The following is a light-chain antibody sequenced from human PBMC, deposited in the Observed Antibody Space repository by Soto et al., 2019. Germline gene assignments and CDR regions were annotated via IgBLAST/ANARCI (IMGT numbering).Light chain of an antibody. CDR3: QSYDSSLTSYV. CDR1: SSDIGAGYD. CDR2: SNA. V-gene: IGLV1-40*01. J-gene: IGLJ1*01. Sequence: QSVLTQPPSVSEAPGQRVTISCTGTSSDIGAGYDVHWYQQLPGEAPKLLIYSNAIRPSGVPDRFSASKSGTSASLAITGLRAEDEADYYCQSYDSSLTSYVFGTGTKATVL.